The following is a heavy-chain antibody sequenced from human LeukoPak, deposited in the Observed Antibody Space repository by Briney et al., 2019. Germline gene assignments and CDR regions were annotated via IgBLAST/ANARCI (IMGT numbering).Heavy chain of an antibody. CDR3: ARGQLYYDSSGFDY. CDR1: GFTFSSYE. CDR2: ISSSSSYI. J-gene: IGHJ4*02. D-gene: IGHD3-22*01. V-gene: IGHV3-21*01. Sequence: GGSLRLSCAASGFTFSSYEMHWVRQAPGKGLEWVSSISSSSSYIYYVDSVKGRFTISRDNAKNSLYLQMNRLRAEDTAVYYCARGQLYYDSSGFDYWGQGTLVTVSS.